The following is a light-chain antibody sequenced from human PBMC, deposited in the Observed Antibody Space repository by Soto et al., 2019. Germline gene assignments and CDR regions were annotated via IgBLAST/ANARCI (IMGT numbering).Light chain of an antibody. J-gene: IGLJ2*01. CDR1: SSDVGGYNY. Sequence: QYALTQPASVSGSPGQSITISCTGTSSDVGGYNYVSWYQQHTGKAPKLMIYDVSNRPSGVSNRFSGSKSGNTASLTISGLQAEDEADYYCSSYTSSSVVFGGGTKLTVL. V-gene: IGLV2-14*01. CDR2: DVS. CDR3: SSYTSSSVV.